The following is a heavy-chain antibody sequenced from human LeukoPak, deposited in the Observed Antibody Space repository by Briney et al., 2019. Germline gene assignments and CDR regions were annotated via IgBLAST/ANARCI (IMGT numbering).Heavy chain of an antibody. CDR3: ARGRDTAMVTPYYYYYMDV. CDR1: GGSISSYY. J-gene: IGHJ6*03. D-gene: IGHD5-18*01. V-gene: IGHV4-59*01. Sequence: SETLSLTCTVSGGSISSYYWSWIRQPPGKGLEWIGYIYYSGSTNYNPSLKSRVAISADTSKNQFSLKLSSVTAADTAVYYCARGRDTAMVTPYYYYYMDVWGKGTTVTVSS. CDR2: IYYSGST.